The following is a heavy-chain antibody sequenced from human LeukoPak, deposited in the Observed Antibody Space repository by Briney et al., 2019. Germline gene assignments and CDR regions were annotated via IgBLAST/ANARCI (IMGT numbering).Heavy chain of an antibody. CDR2: IYYSGST. CDR3: ARDYYDSSGYPYYYYYGMDV. Sequence: SETLSLTCTVSGGSISSYYWSWIRQPPGKGLEWIGYIYYSGSTNYNPSLKSRVTISVDTSKNQFSLKLSSVTAADTAVYYCARDYYDSSGYPYYYYYGMDVWGQGTTVTVSS. J-gene: IGHJ6*02. D-gene: IGHD3-22*01. V-gene: IGHV4-59*01. CDR1: GGSISSYY.